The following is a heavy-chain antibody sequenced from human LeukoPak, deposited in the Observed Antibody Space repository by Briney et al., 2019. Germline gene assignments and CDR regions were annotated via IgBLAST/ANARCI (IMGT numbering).Heavy chain of an antibody. CDR1: GFTFSSYA. D-gene: IGHD2-2*01. CDR2: ISGSGGST. J-gene: IGHJ4*02. V-gene: IGHV3-23*01. Sequence: GGSLRLSCAASGFTFSSYAVTWVRQAPGEGLEWVSSISGSGGSTYYADSVKGRFTISRGNSKNTLFLQLNSLRAEDTAVYYCAKGDCSSTSCSLGYWGQGTLVTVSS. CDR3: AKGDCSSTSCSLGY.